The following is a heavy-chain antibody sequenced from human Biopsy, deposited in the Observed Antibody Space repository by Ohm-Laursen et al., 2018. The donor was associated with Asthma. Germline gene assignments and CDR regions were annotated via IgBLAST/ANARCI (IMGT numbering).Heavy chain of an antibody. CDR1: GGSISRFY. CDR2: VYWTGST. J-gene: IGHJ4*02. Sequence: GTLSLPCSVYGGSISRFYWSWIRKSPEKGLEWMGHVYWTGSTNYNPSLKSRITMSVDTSKNRMFLELTSVTAADTAIYYCVRAVRNEQWLAPFDYWGQGKPVTVSS. D-gene: IGHD6-19*01. CDR3: VRAVRNEQWLAPFDY. V-gene: IGHV4-59*01.